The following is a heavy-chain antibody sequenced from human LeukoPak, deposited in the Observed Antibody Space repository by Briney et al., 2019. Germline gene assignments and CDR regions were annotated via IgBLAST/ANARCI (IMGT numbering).Heavy chain of an antibody. J-gene: IGHJ4*02. CDR2: IRYDGSNK. CDR3: AKDLRGYCSGGGCYPFDY. D-gene: IGHD2-15*01. V-gene: IGHV3-30*02. Sequence: GGSLRLSCAASGFTFSSYGMHWVRQAPGKGLEWVAFIRYDGSNKYYADSVKGRFTISRDNSKNTLYLQMNSLRAEDTAVYYCAKDLRGYCSGGGCYPFDYWGQGTLVTVSS. CDR1: GFTFSSYG.